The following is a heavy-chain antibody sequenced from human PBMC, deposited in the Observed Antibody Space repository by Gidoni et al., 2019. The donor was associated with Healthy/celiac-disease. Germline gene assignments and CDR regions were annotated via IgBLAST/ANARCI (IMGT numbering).Heavy chain of an antibody. J-gene: IGHJ6*03. CDR3: ARGYSYGSYYYYYYMDV. CDR1: GGSIISYY. Sequence: QVQLQESGPGLVKPSETLSLTCTVSGGSIISYYWSWIRQPPGKGLEWIGYIYYSGSTNYNPSLKSRVTISVDTSKNQFSLKLSSVTAADTAVYYCARGYSYGSYYYYYYMDVWGKGTTVTVSS. D-gene: IGHD5-18*01. CDR2: IYYSGST. V-gene: IGHV4-59*08.